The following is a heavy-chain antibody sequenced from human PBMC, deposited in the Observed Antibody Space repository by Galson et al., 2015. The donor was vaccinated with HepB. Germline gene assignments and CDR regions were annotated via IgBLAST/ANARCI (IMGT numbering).Heavy chain of an antibody. D-gene: IGHD4-17*01. CDR1: GFTFSSYS. Sequence: SLRLSCAASGFTFSSYSMNWVRQAPGKGLEWVSSISSSSSYIYYADSVKGRFTISRDNAKNSLYLQMNSLRAEDTAVYYCARARTTVTYPPFYYYYGMDVWGQGTTVTVSS. J-gene: IGHJ6*02. CDR2: ISSSSSYI. CDR3: ARARTTVTYPPFYYYYGMDV. V-gene: IGHV3-21*01.